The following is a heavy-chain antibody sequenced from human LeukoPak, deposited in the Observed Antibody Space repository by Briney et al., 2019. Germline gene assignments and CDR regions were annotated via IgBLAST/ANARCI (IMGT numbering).Heavy chain of an antibody. Sequence: SETLSLTCTVSGGSISSYYWSWIRQPPGKGLEWIGYIYYSGSTNYNPSPKSRVTISVDTSKNQFSLKLSSVTAADTAVYYCARSTHYYDSSGYYTWGQGTLVTVSS. V-gene: IGHV4-59*01. CDR1: GGSISSYY. D-gene: IGHD3-22*01. CDR2: IYYSGST. J-gene: IGHJ4*02. CDR3: ARSTHYYDSSGYYT.